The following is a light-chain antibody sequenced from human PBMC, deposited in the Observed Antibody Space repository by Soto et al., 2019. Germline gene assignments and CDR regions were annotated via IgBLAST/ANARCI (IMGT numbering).Light chain of an antibody. Sequence: SYELTQPTSVSVSPGQTARITCSGDALPKQYAYWYQQKPGQAPVLVIYKDSERPSGIPERFSGSSSGTTVTLTISGVQAEDEDDDYCQSADSSGTYVVFGGGTKLNVL. CDR2: KDS. V-gene: IGLV3-25*03. CDR1: ALPKQY. J-gene: IGLJ2*01. CDR3: QSADSSGTYVV.